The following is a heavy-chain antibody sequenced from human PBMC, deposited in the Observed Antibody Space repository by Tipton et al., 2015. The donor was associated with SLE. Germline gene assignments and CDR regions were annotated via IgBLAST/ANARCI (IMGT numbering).Heavy chain of an antibody. Sequence: TLSLTCTVSNASINSVGYYWTWIRQHPGKALEWIGYIYYNGNTYYNPSLKSRATISADTSNNEFSLRLTSVTAADTAIYYCASPGGGSGIFDGFDIGGQGTLIPVSS. J-gene: IGHJ3*02. D-gene: IGHD3-10*01. CDR3: ASPGGGSGIFDGFDI. CDR1: NASINSVGYY. CDR2: IYYNGNT. V-gene: IGHV4-31*03.